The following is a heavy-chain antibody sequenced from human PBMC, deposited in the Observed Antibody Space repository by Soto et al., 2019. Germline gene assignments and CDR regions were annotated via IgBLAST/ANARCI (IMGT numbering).Heavy chain of an antibody. V-gene: IGHV4-59*08. J-gene: IGHJ4*02. CDR1: GGSISSYY. D-gene: IGHD3-10*01. CDR3: ARQSVGPYGSGSYFDY. CDR2: IYYSGST. Sequence: QVQLQESGPGLVKPSETLSLTCTVSGGSISSYYWSWIRQPPGKGLEWIGYIYYSGSTNYNPSLKSRCTISVDTSKNQFSLKLSSVTAADTAVYYCARQSVGPYGSGSYFDYWGQGTLVTVSS.